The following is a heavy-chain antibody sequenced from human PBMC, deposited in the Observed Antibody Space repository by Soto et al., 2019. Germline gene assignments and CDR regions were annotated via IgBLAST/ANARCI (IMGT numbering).Heavy chain of an antibody. J-gene: IGHJ4*02. D-gene: IGHD1-26*01. V-gene: IGHV3-30*18. CDR1: GFNFSDFG. Sequence: QVQLVESGGGVVHPGRSLRLSCTASGFNFSDFGMHWVRQAPGKGLEWLALISSDGSNKFYADSVRGRFTVSRDRSYNTLHLHMSAVRTDDTAMYYCAKDFARGPMGMALDSWGQGTLVIVSS. CDR3: AKDFARGPMGMALDS. CDR2: ISSDGSNK.